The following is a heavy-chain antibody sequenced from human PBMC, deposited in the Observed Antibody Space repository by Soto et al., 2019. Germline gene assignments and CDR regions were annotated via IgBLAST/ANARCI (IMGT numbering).Heavy chain of an antibody. V-gene: IGHV3-72*01. CDR1: GFTFSDHY. J-gene: IGHJ2*01. Sequence: EVQLVESGGGLVQPGGSLRLSCAASGFTFSDHYMDWVRQAPGKGLEWVGRTRNKANSYSTEYAASVKGRFTISRDDSKNSLYLQMSSLKIEDTAVYYCTRVKETPYWYFDLWGRGTLVTVSS. CDR3: TRVKETPYWYFDL. CDR2: TRNKANSYST.